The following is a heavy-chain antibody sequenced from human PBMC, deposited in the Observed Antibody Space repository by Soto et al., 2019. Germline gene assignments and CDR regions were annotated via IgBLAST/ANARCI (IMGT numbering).Heavy chain of an antibody. V-gene: IGHV3-23*01. CDR1: GFTFSSYA. CDR3: ANGGPSGSYNFDY. Sequence: GSLRLSCAASGFTFSSYAMSWVRQAQGKGLEWVSAISGSGGSTYYADSVKGRFTISRDNSKNTLYLQMNSLRSEDTAVYYCANGGPSGSYNFDYWGQGTLVTVSS. D-gene: IGHD1-26*01. J-gene: IGHJ4*02. CDR2: ISGSGGST.